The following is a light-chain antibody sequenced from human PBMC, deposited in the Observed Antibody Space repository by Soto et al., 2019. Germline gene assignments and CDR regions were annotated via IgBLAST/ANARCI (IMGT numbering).Light chain of an antibody. CDR3: CSYATSNTVV. CDR1: SSDIGRYKF. V-gene: IGLV2-14*03. CDR2: DVS. J-gene: IGLJ2*01. Sequence: QSALTQPASVSGSPGQSITISCTGTSSDIGRYKFVSWYQRHPGKAPKLMIYDVSNRPSGVSNRFSGSKSGNTASLTISGLQAEDEADYYCCSYATSNTVVFGGGTKVTVL.